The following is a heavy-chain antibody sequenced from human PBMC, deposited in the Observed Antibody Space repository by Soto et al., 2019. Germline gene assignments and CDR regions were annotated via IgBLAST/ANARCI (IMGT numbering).Heavy chain of an antibody. CDR2: ISYSGNT. CDR1: GGSIISGY. Sequence: SETLSLTCTVSGGSIISGYWRWIWQHPGKGLEWIGYISYSGNTNYNPSLKSRVTMSVDTPKNQFSLRLSSVTAADTAVYYCARGSIVVVIKGGFDYWGQGTLVTVSS. J-gene: IGHJ4*02. V-gene: IGHV4-59*12. CDR3: ARGSIVVVIKGGFDY. D-gene: IGHD3-22*01.